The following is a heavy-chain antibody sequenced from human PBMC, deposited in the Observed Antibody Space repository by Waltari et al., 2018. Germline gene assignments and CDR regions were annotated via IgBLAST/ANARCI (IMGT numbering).Heavy chain of an antibody. CDR3: ARWDYGSGSYYNSFDY. CDR2: IYTSGST. Sequence: QVQLQESGPGLVKPSQTLSLTCTVSGGSISSGSYYWSWIRQPAGKGLEWIGRIYTSGSTNYNPSLKSRVTISVDTSKNQFSLKLSSVTAADTAVYYCARWDYGSGSYYNSFDYWGQGTLVTVSS. D-gene: IGHD3-10*01. CDR1: GGSISSGSYY. J-gene: IGHJ4*02. V-gene: IGHV4-61*02.